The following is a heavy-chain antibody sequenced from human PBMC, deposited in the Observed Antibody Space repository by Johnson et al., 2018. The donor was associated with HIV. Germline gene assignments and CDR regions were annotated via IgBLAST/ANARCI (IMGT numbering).Heavy chain of an antibody. V-gene: IGHV3-30-3*01. Sequence: QVLLVESGGGVVQPGRSLRLSCAASGFTFSSYAMHWVRQAPGKGLEWVAVISYDGSNKYYADSVKGRFTISRDNSKNTVYLQMNSLGAEDTAVYYCARLRAAAQADIWGQGTMVTVSS. CDR2: ISYDGSNK. CDR3: ARLRAAAQADI. CDR1: GFTFSSYA. D-gene: IGHD6-13*01. J-gene: IGHJ3*02.